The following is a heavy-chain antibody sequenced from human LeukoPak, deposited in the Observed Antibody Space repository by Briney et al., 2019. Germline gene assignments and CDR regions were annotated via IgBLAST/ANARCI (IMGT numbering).Heavy chain of an antibody. CDR2: IKQDGSEK. CDR1: GFTFSSYW. V-gene: IGHV3-7*01. CDR3: AREGTSWLNWFDP. J-gene: IGHJ5*02. D-gene: IGHD2-2*01. Sequence: GGSLRLSYAASGFTFSSYWMSWVRQAPGKGLEWVANIKQDGSEKYYVDSVKGRFTISRDNAKNSPYLQMNSLRAEDTAVYYCAREGTSWLNWFDPWGQGTLVTVSS.